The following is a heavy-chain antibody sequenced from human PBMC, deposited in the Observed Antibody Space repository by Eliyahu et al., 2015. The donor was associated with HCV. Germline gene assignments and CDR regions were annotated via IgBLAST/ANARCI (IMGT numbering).Heavy chain of an antibody. CDR1: GYTFXDYF. Sequence: QVQLVQSGAEVKKPGASVKVSCKASGYTFXDYFVHWVRQAPGQGLEWMGYINPNSDGAIYAQKFQGRVSMTRDTPISTAYMELSRLRSDDTATYYCARDAQRPRENGMDVWGQGTTVTVSS. J-gene: IGHJ6*02. D-gene: IGHD6-25*01. CDR2: INPNSDGA. CDR3: ARDAQRPRENGMDV. V-gene: IGHV1-2*02.